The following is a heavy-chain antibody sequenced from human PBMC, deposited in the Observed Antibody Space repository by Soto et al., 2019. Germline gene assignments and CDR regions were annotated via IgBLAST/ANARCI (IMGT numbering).Heavy chain of an antibody. V-gene: IGHV4-38-2*02. J-gene: IGHJ5*02. CDR1: GFSISSGYF. CDR3: GRDRCGYFRFGP. Sequence: SETLSLTCAVSGFSISSGYFWGWIRQPPGKGPEWLGSIYHSGTTYYNPSVKGRVTISVDTSKNQFSLKMSSVTAADTAVYYCGRDRCGYFRFGPWGQGTLVTVSS. CDR2: IYHSGTT. D-gene: IGHD3-22*01.